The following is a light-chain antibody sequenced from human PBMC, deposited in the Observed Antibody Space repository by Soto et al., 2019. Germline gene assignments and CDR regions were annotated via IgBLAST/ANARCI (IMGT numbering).Light chain of an antibody. CDR3: NSYTTSDTVI. CDR2: AVN. J-gene: IGLJ2*01. Sequence: QSALTQAASVSGSPGQSITISCTGTSSDIGAYHYVSWYQQRPGKAPKVLIYAVNNRPSGISDRFSGSKPGNTASLTISGVQAEDEAVYYCNSYTTSDTVIFGGGTKLTVL. V-gene: IGLV2-14*01. CDR1: SSDIGAYHY.